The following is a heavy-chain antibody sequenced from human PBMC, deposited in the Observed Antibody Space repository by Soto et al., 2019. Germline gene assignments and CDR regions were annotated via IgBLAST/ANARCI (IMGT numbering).Heavy chain of an antibody. J-gene: IGHJ4*02. V-gene: IGHV1-18*04. CDR1: GYTFTSYG. Sequence: ASVKVSFKSSGYTFTSYGISWVRQAPGQGLEWMGWISAYNGNTNYAQKLQGRVTMTTDTSTSTAYMELRSLRSDDTAVYYCARDLSSENDDYWGQGTLVTVSS. CDR3: ARDLSSENDDY. CDR2: ISAYNGNT. D-gene: IGHD1-1*01.